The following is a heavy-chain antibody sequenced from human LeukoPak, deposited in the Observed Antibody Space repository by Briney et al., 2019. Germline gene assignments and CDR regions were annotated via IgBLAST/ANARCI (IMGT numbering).Heavy chain of an antibody. CDR3: ATYSTSSQAPVY. J-gene: IGHJ4*02. CDR1: GFTFSSYW. D-gene: IGHD6-6*01. V-gene: IGHV3-7*01. CDR2: IKQDGSEK. Sequence: GGSLRLSCAASGFTFSSYWMTWVRQAPGKGLEWVANIKQDGSEKYYVDSVKGRFTISRDNAKNSLYLQMNSLRAEDTAVYYCATYSTSSQAPVYWGQGTLVTVSS.